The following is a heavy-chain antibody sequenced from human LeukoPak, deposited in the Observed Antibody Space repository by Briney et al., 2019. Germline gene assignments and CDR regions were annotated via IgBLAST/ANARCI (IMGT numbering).Heavy chain of an antibody. Sequence: ASVKVSCKVPGYTLTELSMHRVRQAPGKGLEWMGGFDPEDGETIYAQKFQGRVTMTEDTSTDTAYMELSSLRSEDTAVYYCATEHSSGWTYDYWGQGTLVTVSS. V-gene: IGHV1-24*01. J-gene: IGHJ4*02. CDR1: GYTLTELS. D-gene: IGHD6-19*01. CDR3: ATEHSSGWTYDY. CDR2: FDPEDGET.